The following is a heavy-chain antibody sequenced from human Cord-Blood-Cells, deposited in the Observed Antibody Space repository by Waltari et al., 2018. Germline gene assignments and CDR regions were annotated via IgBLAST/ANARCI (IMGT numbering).Heavy chain of an antibody. CDR3: ARRSIAVAGTDY. CDR1: GGTFSRYA. CDR2: IIPILGIT. D-gene: IGHD6-19*01. J-gene: IGHJ4*02. Sequence: QVQLVQSGAEVKKPGSSVKVSCKASGGTFSRYAISWLRQAPGQGLEWMGRIIPILGITNYAQKFQGRVTITADKSTSTAYMELSSLRSEDTAMYYCARRSIAVAGTDYWGQGTLVTVSS. V-gene: IGHV1-69*09.